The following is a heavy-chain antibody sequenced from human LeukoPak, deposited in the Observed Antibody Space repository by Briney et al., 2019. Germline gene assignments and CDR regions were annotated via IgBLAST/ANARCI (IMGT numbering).Heavy chain of an antibody. CDR2: IYYSGST. Sequence: SETLSLTCTVSGGSISSYYWSWIRQPPGKGLEWIGYIYYSGSTNYNPSLKSRVTLSVDTSKNQFSLKLSSVTAADTAVYYCARRSGYGMDVWGQGTTVTVSS. CDR3: ARRSGYGMDV. D-gene: IGHD1-26*01. CDR1: GGSISSYY. V-gene: IGHV4-59*01. J-gene: IGHJ6*02.